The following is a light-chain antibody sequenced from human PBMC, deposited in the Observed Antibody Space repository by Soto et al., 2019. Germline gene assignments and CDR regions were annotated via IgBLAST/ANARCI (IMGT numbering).Light chain of an antibody. CDR1: QSVSSSY. Sequence: EIVLTQSPGTLSLSPGERATLSCRASQSVSSSYLAWYQQKPGQAPRLLIYGASSRATGIPDRFSGSGSGTDFTLTISRLEPEDFAVYYCQQYGSSLSPWTFGQGTKVYI. CDR2: GAS. J-gene: IGKJ1*01. V-gene: IGKV3-20*01. CDR3: QQYGSSLSPWT.